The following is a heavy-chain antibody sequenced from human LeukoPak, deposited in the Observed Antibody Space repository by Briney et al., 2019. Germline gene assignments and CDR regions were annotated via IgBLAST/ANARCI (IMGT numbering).Heavy chain of an antibody. CDR3: ARDYSSSWYILYYYGMDF. CDR2: IKQDGSEK. CDR1: GFTFSSYW. V-gene: IGHV3-7*01. Sequence: PGGSLRLSCAASGFTFSSYWMSWVRQAPGKGLEWVANIKQDGSEKYYVDSVKGRFTISRDNAKNSLYLQMNSLRAEDTAVYYCARDYSSSWYILYYYGMDFWGQGTAVTVSS. J-gene: IGHJ6*02. D-gene: IGHD6-13*01.